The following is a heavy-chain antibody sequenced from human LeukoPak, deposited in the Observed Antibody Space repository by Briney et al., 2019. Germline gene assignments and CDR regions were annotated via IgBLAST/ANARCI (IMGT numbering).Heavy chain of an antibody. CDR2: INHSGST. Sequence: KPSETLSLTCAVYGGSFSGYYWSWIRQPPGKGLEWIGEINHSGSTNYNPSLKSRVTISVDTSKNQFSLKLSSVTAADTAVYYCARSGYGVFDYWGQGTLVTVSS. CDR1: GGSFSGYY. D-gene: IGHD5-12*01. CDR3: ARSGYGVFDY. V-gene: IGHV4-34*01. J-gene: IGHJ4*02.